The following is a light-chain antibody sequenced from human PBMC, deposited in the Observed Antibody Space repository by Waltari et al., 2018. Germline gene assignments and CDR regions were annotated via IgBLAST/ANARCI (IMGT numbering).Light chain of an antibody. V-gene: IGKV4-1*01. CDR2: WAS. Sequence: DIVMTQSPDSLTVSLGERPTINCKSSQNLLFRSTNKNYLAWYQQKPGQPPKLLFYWASTRESVVPDRFSGSGSGTDFTLTISSLQAEDVAVYYCQQYFSVPETFGQGTKLEIK. CDR1: QNLLFRSTNKNY. CDR3: QQYFSVPET. J-gene: IGKJ2*01.